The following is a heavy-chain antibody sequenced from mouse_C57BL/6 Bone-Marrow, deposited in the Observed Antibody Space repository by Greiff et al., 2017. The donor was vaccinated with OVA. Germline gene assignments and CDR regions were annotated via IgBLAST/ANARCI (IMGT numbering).Heavy chain of an antibody. CDR1: GYTFTDYE. CDR3: TTDYYGSSDWYFDV. Sequence: QVQLKQSGAELVRPGASVTLSCKASGYTFTDYEMHWVKQTPVHGLEWIGAIDPETGGTAYNQKFKGKAILTADKSSSTAYMELRSLTSEDSAVYYCTTDYYGSSDWYFDVWGTGTTVTVSS. J-gene: IGHJ1*03. D-gene: IGHD1-1*01. CDR2: IDPETGGT. V-gene: IGHV1-15*01.